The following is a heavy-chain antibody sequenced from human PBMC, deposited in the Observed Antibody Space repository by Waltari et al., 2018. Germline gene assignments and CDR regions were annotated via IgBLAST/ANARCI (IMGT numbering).Heavy chain of an antibody. CDR2: VNPNSGTT. CDR3: ARGRDVFANFDYNWFDP. J-gene: IGHJ5*02. D-gene: IGHD3-3*01. Sequence: QVQLVQTGAEELRPGAAVKVSCPASGYTFTNYEIHWVRQAAGRGLEWMGWVNPNSGTTAYAQKFQGRISLTCDTFTRTAYMELSNLRSDVTAVFYCARGRDVFANFDYNWFDPWGQGTLVTVSS. CDR1: GYTFTNYE. V-gene: IGHV1-8*02.